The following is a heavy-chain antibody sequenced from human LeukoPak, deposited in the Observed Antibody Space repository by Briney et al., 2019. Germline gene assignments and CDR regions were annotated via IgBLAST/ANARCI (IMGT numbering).Heavy chain of an antibody. CDR3: ASPLGTAYYFDY. J-gene: IGHJ4*02. V-gene: IGHV4-39*01. CDR1: GGSISSYY. CDR2: IYYSGST. Sequence: SETLSLTCTVSGGSISSYYWGWIRQPPGKGLEWIGSIYYSGSTYYNPSLKSRVTISVDTSKNQFSLKLSSVTAADTAVYYCASPLGTAYYFDYWGQGTLVTVSS.